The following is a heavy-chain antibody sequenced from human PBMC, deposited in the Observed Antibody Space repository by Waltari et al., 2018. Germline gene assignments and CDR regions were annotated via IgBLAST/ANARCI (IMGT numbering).Heavy chain of an antibody. CDR1: GGSISSYY. CDR3: ARGHLNWFDP. V-gene: IGHV4-59*01. CDR2: IYYSGST. Sequence: QVQLQESGPGLVKPSATLSLPCTVPGGSISSYYWSWIRQPPGKGLEWIGYIYYSGSTNYNPSLKSRVTISVDTSKNQFSLKLSSVTAADTAVYYCARGHLNWFDPWGQGTLVTVSS. J-gene: IGHJ5*02.